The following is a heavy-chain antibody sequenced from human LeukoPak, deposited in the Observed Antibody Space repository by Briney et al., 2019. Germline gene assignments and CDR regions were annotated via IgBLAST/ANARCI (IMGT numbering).Heavy chain of an antibody. CDR1: GYTLTELS. J-gene: IGHJ4*02. Sequence: ASVKVSCKVSGYTLTELSMHWVRQAPGQGLEWMGWINTTTGNPTYGQGFTGRFVFSLDTSVSTTYLQISSLKAEDTAVYYCARTVLGATGYFDYWGQGTLVTVSS. CDR2: INTTTGNP. V-gene: IGHV7-4-1*02. D-gene: IGHD1-26*01. CDR3: ARTVLGATGYFDY.